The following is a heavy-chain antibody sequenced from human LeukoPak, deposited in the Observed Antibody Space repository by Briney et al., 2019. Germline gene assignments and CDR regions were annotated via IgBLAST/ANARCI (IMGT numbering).Heavy chain of an antibody. CDR2: IIPIFGTA. V-gene: IGHV1-69*13. CDR1: GGTFSSYA. Sequence: SVKVSCKASGGTFSSYAISWVRQAPGQGLEWMGGIIPIFGTANYAQKFQGRVTITADESTSTAYMELSSLRSEDTAVYYCARLSRTGYYNSAFDIWGQGTMVTVFS. D-gene: IGHD3-9*01. CDR3: ARLSRTGYYNSAFDI. J-gene: IGHJ3*02.